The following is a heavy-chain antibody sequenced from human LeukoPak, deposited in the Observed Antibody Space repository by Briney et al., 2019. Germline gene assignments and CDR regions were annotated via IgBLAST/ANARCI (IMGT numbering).Heavy chain of an antibody. CDR2: ISSSSSTI. CDR3: AREYYDSSGHTS. J-gene: IGHJ4*02. CDR1: GFTFISYS. V-gene: IGHV3-48*01. D-gene: IGHD3-22*01. Sequence: GGSLRLSCAASGFTFISYSMNWVRQAPGKGLEWVSYISSSSSTIYYADSVKGRFTISRDNAKNSLYLQMNILRAEDTAVYYCAREYYDSSGHTSWGQGTLVTVSS.